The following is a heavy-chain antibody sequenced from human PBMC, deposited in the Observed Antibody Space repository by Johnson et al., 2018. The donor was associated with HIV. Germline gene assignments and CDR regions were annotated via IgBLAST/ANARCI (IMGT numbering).Heavy chain of an antibody. J-gene: IGHJ3*02. CDR3: AKALSSGWFYAFDI. CDR1: GFTFHDYG. CDR2: INSDGSNT. D-gene: IGHD3-22*01. V-gene: IGHV3-20*04. Sequence: QLVESGGGVVRPGGSLRLSCAASGFTFHDYGMNWVRQTPGKGLEWVSGINSDGSNTYYADSVKGRFTISRDNAKNSLYLQMNSLRAEDTALYYCAKALSSGWFYAFDIWGQGTMVTVSS.